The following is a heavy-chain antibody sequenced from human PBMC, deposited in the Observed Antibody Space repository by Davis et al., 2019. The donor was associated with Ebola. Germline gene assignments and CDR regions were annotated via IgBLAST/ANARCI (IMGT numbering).Heavy chain of an antibody. CDR1: GFTFSSYG. D-gene: IGHD6-13*01. Sequence: GESLNISCAASGFTFSSYGMHWVRQAPGKGLEWVAVISYDGSNKYYADSVKGRFTISRDNSGNTVYLQMNSLRAEDTAVYYCARVIGQQDWYFDLWGRGTQVTVSS. J-gene: IGHJ2*01. V-gene: IGHV3-30*03. CDR2: ISYDGSNK. CDR3: ARVIGQQDWYFDL.